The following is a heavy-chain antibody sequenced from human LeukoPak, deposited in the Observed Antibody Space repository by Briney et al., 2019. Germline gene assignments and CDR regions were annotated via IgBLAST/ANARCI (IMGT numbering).Heavy chain of an antibody. Sequence: GASVKVSCKASGYTFTSYYMHWVRQAPGQGLEWMGIINPSGGSTSCTQKFQGRVTMTRDTSTSTVYMELSSLRSEDTAVYYCARESTSCSLDVWGKGTTVTISS. CDR1: GYTFTSYY. J-gene: IGHJ6*04. CDR2: INPSGGST. D-gene: IGHD2-2*01. CDR3: ARESTSCSLDV. V-gene: IGHV1-46*01.